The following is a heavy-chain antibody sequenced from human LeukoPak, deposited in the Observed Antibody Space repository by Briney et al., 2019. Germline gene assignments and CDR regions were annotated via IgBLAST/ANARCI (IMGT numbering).Heavy chain of an antibody. D-gene: IGHD5-18*01. CDR2: IYYSGST. J-gene: IGHJ6*03. V-gene: IGHV4-59*01. CDR3: ARTTEGGYTYDYFYYYYMDV. CDR1: GGSISSYY. Sequence: SETLSLTCPVSGGSISSYYWSWIRQPPGKGLEWIGYIYYSGSTNYNPSLKSRVTISVDLSKNQFSLKLSSVTAADTAVYYCARTTEGGYTYDYFYYYYMDVWGKGTTVTISS.